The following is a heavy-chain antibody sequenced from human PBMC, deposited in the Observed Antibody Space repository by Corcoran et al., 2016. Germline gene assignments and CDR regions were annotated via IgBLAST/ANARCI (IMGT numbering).Heavy chain of an antibody. CDR1: GYTFTSYY. J-gene: IGHJ4*02. Sequence: QVQLVQSGAEVKKPGASMKVSCKASGYTFTSYYMHWVRQAPGQGLEWMGIINPSGGSTSYAQKFQGRVTMTRDTSTSTVYMELSSLRSEDTAVYYCASTRSRSSGWYGVLNYWGQGTLVTVSS. CDR2: INPSGGST. V-gene: IGHV1-46*01. CDR3: ASTRSRSSGWYGVLNY. D-gene: IGHD6-19*01.